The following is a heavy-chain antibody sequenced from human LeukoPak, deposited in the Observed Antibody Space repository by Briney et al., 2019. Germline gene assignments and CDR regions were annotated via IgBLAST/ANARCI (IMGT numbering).Heavy chain of an antibody. CDR2: FDPEDGET. Sequence: ASVKVSCKVSGYTLTELSMHWVRQAPGKGLEWMGGFDPEDGETIYAQKLQGRVTMTEDTSTDTAYMELSSLRSEDTAVYYCATIPYGSGLMGYFDYWGQGTLVTVSS. V-gene: IGHV1-24*01. J-gene: IGHJ4*02. CDR1: GYTLTELS. CDR3: ATIPYGSGLMGYFDY. D-gene: IGHD3-10*01.